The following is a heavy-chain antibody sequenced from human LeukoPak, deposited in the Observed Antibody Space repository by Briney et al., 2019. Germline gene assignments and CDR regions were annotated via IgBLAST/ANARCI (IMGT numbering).Heavy chain of an antibody. CDR3: AKGAVGSGSLYNWFDP. CDR2: ISASGDST. D-gene: IGHD3-10*01. CDR1: GFTFTSFA. Sequence: PGGSLRLSCAASGFTFTSFAMTWVRQAPGKGLEWVSVISASGDSTYYADSVKGRFTISRDNSKNTLYLQMNSLRADDTAVYYCAKGAVGSGSLYNWFDPWGQGTLVTVSS. J-gene: IGHJ5*02. V-gene: IGHV3-23*01.